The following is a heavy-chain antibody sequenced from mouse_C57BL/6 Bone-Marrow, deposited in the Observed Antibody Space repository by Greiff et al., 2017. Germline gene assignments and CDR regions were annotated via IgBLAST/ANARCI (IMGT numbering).Heavy chain of an antibody. CDR3: ARHGAFYDGYYVAMDY. J-gene: IGHJ4*01. CDR2: ISNGGGST. CDR1: GFTFSDYY. Sequence: EVKLVESGGGLVQPGGSLKLSCAASGFTFSDYYMYWVRQTPEKRLEWVAYISNGGGSTYYPDTVKGRFTISRDNAKNTLYLQMSRLKSEDTAMYYGARHGAFYDGYYVAMDYWGQGTSVTVSS. V-gene: IGHV5-12*01. D-gene: IGHD2-3*01.